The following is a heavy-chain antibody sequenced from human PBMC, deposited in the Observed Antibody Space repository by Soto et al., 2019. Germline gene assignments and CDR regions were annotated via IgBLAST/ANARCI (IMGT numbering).Heavy chain of an antibody. CDR3: AKGGWGLAAAVPLV. Sequence: GGSLRLSCAASGFTVSSNYMSWVRQAPGKGLEWVSVIYSGGSTYYADSVKGRFTISRDNSKDSLYLQMNSLRAEDTAVYYCAKGGWGLAAAVPLVWGQGTLVTVSS. CDR2: IYSGGST. CDR1: GFTVSSNY. J-gene: IGHJ4*02. V-gene: IGHV3-66*01. D-gene: IGHD6-13*01.